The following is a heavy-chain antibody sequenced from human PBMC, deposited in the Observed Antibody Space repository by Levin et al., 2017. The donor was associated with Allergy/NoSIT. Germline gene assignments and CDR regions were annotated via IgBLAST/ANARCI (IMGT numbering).Heavy chain of an antibody. Sequence: GSLRLSCTVSGGSISSYYWSWIRQPPGKGLEWIGYIYYSGSTNYNPSLKSRVTISVDTSKNQFSLKLSSVTAADTAVYYCARAPVGATIAPDYWGQGTLVTVSS. CDR2: IYYSGST. D-gene: IGHD1-26*01. CDR3: ARAPVGATIAPDY. CDR1: GGSISSYY. V-gene: IGHV4-59*01. J-gene: IGHJ4*02.